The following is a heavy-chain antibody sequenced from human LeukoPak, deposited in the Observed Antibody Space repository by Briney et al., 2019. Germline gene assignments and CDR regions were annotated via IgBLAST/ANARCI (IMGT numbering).Heavy chain of an antibody. J-gene: IGHJ3*02. Sequence: ASVKVSCKASGYTFTSYYMHWVRQAPGQGLEWMGIINPSGGSTSYAQKFQGRVTMTRDTSTSTVYMELSSLRSEDTAAYYCARDRSRDAFDIWGQGTMVTVSS. CDR2: INPSGGST. CDR1: GYTFTSYY. CDR3: ARDRSRDAFDI. D-gene: IGHD2-15*01. V-gene: IGHV1-46*01.